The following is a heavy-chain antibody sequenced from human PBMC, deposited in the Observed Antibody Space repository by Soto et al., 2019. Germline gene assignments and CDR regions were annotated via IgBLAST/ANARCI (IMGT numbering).Heavy chain of an antibody. CDR1: GGTFSSYA. V-gene: IGHV1-69*13. CDR3: ARGSGYSSSWFRAEYFQH. J-gene: IGHJ1*01. Sequence: SVKVSCKASGGTFSSYAISWVRQAPGQGXEWMGGIIPIFGTANYAQKFQGRVTITADESTSTAYMELSSLRSEDTAVYYCARGSGYSSSWFRAEYFQHWGQGTLVTVSS. D-gene: IGHD6-13*01. CDR2: IIPIFGTA.